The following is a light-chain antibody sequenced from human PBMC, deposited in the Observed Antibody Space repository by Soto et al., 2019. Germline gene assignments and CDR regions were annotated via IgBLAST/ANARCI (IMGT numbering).Light chain of an antibody. CDR1: QGIRND. V-gene: IGKV1-17*01. Sequence: DIQMTQSPSSLSASVGDRVTITCRASQGIRNDLGWYQQKPGKAPKRLIYGASSLQSGVPSRFSGSGSGTEFSLTISSRQTADFVTYHYLLHYSYPWTLGQGTNVEIK. J-gene: IGKJ1*01. CDR2: GAS. CDR3: LLHYSYPWT.